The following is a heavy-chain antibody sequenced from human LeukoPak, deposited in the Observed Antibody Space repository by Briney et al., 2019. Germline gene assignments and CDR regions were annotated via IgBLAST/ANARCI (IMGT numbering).Heavy chain of an antibody. CDR3: ARHRNDYGDYGRRFDY. D-gene: IGHD4-17*01. CDR1: GGSISSSSYY. V-gene: IGHV4-39*01. J-gene: IGHJ4*02. CDR2: IYYSGST. Sequence: SETLSLTYTVSGGSISSSSYYWGWIRQPPGKGLEWIGSIYYSGSTYYNPSLKSRVTISVDTSKNQFSLKLSSVTAADTAVYHCARHRNDYGDYGRRFDYWGQGTLVTVSS.